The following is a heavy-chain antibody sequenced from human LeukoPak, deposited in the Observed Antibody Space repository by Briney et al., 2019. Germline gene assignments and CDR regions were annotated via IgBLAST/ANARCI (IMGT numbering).Heavy chain of an antibody. CDR2: VNHGGTT. V-gene: IGHV4-34*01. CDR1: GGSFSGYY. J-gene: IGHJ4*02. Sequence: SETLSLTCAVYGGSFSGYYWSWIRQSPGKGLEWIGEVNHGGTTNYNPSLKSRVTISVDTSKSQFSLKVNSVTAADTAVYYCARRIGVVTSVDYWGQGTPVIVSS. CDR3: ARRIGVVTSVDY. D-gene: IGHD3-22*01.